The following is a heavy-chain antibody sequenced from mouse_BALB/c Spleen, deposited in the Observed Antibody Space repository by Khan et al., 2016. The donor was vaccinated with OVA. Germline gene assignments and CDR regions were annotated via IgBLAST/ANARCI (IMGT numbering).Heavy chain of an antibody. J-gene: IGHJ2*01. V-gene: IGHV2-9*02. CDR3: ARLEDI. CDR2: IWADGRK. CDR1: GFSLTSYG. D-gene: IGHD3-3*01. Sequence: QVQLKQSGPGLVAPSQSLSITCNVSGFSLTSYGVNWVRQPPGKGLEWLGVIWADGRKNYNSALMSRLSISKDNSKSQVFLKMNSLQTYDTAMYYCARLEDIWGQGTTLTVSS.